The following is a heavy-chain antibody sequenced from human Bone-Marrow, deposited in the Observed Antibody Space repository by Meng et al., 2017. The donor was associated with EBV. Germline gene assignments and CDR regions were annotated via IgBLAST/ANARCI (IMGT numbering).Heavy chain of an antibody. CDR3: AASPGDPRAGIDS. V-gene: IGHV1-3*01. Sequence: QGQLVQSWAELKKPGASVNVYCKEPGYIFTTYAIHWVRQAPGQRLEWMGWINAAIANTKYSQRLHDRLTITSDTSANTVYMELSSLTSEDTTLYYCAASPGDPRAGIDSWGQGTLVTVSS. D-gene: IGHD4-17*01. CDR2: INAAIANT. CDR1: GYIFTTYA. J-gene: IGHJ4*02.